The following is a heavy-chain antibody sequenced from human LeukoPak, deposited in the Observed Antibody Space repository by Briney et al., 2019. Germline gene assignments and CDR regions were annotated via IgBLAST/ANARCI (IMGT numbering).Heavy chain of an antibody. J-gene: IGHJ4*02. V-gene: IGHV3-30*03. D-gene: IGHD2-8*01. CDR1: GFTFSSYG. Sequence: GRSLRLSCAASGFTFSSYGMHWVRQAPGKGLEWVAVISYDGSDKYYADSVKGRFTISRDNSKNTLYLQMNSLRAEDTAVYFCARVVNGYVDYWGQGTLVTVSS. CDR2: ISYDGSDK. CDR3: ARVVNGYVDY.